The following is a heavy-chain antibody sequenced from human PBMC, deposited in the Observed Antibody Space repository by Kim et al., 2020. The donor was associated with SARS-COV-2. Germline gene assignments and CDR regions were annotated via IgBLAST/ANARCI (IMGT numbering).Heavy chain of an antibody. J-gene: IGHJ6*02. CDR1: GFTFSNYS. Sequence: GGSLRLSCAASGFTFSNYSISWVRQAPGKGLVWVSRISSDGSTTHYADSVKGRFTLSRDNAENTLFLQMNSLRAEDTAVYYCARGVYRSGFDFWGQGTTVTVSS. D-gene: IGHD2-8*01. V-gene: IGHV3-74*01. CDR3: ARGVYRSGFDF. CDR2: ISSDGSTT.